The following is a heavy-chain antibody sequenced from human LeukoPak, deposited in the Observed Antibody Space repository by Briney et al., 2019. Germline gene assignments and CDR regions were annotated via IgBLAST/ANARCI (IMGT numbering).Heavy chain of an antibody. J-gene: IGHJ3*02. D-gene: IGHD6-19*01. V-gene: IGHV3-30*02. CDR2: IRYDGSNK. Sequence: GGSLRLSCAASGFTYSSYGMHWVRQAPGKGLEWVAFIRYDGSNKYYADSVKGRFTISRDNSKNTLYLQMNSLRAEDTAVYYCGYSSGWYGDAFDIWGQGTMVTVSS. CDR3: GYSSGWYGDAFDI. CDR1: GFTYSSYG.